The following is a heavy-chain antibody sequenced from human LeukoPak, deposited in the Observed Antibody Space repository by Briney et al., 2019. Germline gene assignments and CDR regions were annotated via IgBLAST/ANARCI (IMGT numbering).Heavy chain of an antibody. J-gene: IGHJ6*04. CDR3: ARGMVRGKRYYYGMDV. Sequence: KPSETLSLTCAVYGGSFSGYYWSWIRQPPGKGLEWIGEINHSGSTNYNPPLKSRVTISVDTSKNQFSLKLSSVTAADTAVYYCARGMVRGKRYYYGMDVWGKGTTVTVSS. V-gene: IGHV4-34*01. D-gene: IGHD3-10*01. CDR2: INHSGST. CDR1: GGSFSGYY.